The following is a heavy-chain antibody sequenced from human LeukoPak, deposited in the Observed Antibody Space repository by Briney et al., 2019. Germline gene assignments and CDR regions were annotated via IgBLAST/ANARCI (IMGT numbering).Heavy chain of an antibody. V-gene: IGHV3-23*01. D-gene: IGHD3-22*01. CDR1: GFTFSSYA. Sequence: PGGSLRLSCVVSGFTFSSYALSWVRQAPGKGLEWVSIISGSGGITFYTDSVKGRFTISRDNSKNTLYLQLSSLRAEDTAIYYCAKMYYYDTSGPNYFDYWGQGTLVTVSS. CDR2: ISGSGGIT. J-gene: IGHJ4*02. CDR3: AKMYYYDTSGPNYFDY.